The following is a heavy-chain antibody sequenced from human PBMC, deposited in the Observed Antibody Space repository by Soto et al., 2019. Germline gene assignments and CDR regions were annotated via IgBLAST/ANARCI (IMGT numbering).Heavy chain of an antibody. D-gene: IGHD3-22*01. J-gene: IGHJ4*02. Sequence: GGSLRLSCAASGFTVSSNYMSWVRQAPGKGLGWVSVIYSGGSTYYADSVKGRFTISRDNSKNTLYLQMNSLRAEDTAVYYCARLTTMETYYFDYWGQGTLVTVSS. CDR3: ARLTTMETYYFDY. CDR1: GFTVSSNY. CDR2: IYSGGST. V-gene: IGHV3-53*01.